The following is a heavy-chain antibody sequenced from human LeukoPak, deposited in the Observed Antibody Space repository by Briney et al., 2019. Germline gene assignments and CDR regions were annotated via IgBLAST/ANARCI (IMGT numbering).Heavy chain of an antibody. J-gene: IGHJ5*02. V-gene: IGHV3-15*01. CDR3: TTDVNRFMVTASS. CDR1: GFTFSKVW. CDR2: IRSKTDGGAS. D-gene: IGHD2-21*02. Sequence: GGSLRLSCAASGFTFSKVWMTWVRQAPGKGLEWVGRIRSKTDGGASEYAAPVKGRFSISRDDSNNTLYLEMISLKAEDTAIYYCTTDVNRFMVTASSWGQGTLVTVSS.